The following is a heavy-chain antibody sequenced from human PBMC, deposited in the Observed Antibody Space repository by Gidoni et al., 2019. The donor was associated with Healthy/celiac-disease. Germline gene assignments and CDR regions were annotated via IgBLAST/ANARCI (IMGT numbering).Heavy chain of an antibody. J-gene: IGHJ6*03. CDR2: ST. Sequence: STNYNPSLKSRVTISVDKSKNQFSLKLSSVTAADTAVYYCARSPIGGCSSTSCPGGYYYYYMDVWGKGTTVTVSS. CDR3: ARSPIGGCSSTSCPGGYYYYYMDV. D-gene: IGHD2-2*01. V-gene: IGHV4-4*02.